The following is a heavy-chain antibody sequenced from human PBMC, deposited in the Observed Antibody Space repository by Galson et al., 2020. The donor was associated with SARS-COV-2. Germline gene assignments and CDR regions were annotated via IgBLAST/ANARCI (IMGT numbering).Heavy chain of an antibody. D-gene: IGHD3-10*01. J-gene: IGHJ6*03. V-gene: IGHV3-21*01. Sequence: SCAASGFTFSSYSMNWVRQAPGKGLEWVSSISSSSSYIYYADSVKGRFTISRDNAKNSLYLQMNSLRAEDTAVYYCARDLYGSGATWYYYYMDVWGKGTTVTVSS. CDR3: ARDLYGSGATWYYYYMDV. CDR2: ISSSSSYI. CDR1: GFTFSSYS.